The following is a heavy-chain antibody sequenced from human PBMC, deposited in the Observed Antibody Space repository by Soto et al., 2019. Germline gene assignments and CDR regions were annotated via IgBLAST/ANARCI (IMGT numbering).Heavy chain of an antibody. CDR2: IYYSGST. J-gene: IGHJ4*02. CDR3: ARDLIGSGYYHEYALY. CDR1: GGSVSSGSYY. Sequence: SETLSLTCTVSGGSVSSGSYYWSWIRQPPGKGLEWIGYIYYSGSTNYNPSLKSRVTISVDTSKNQFSLKLSSVTAADTAVYYCARDLIGSGYYHEYALYWRQGTLVTVPQ. D-gene: IGHD3-22*01. V-gene: IGHV4-61*01.